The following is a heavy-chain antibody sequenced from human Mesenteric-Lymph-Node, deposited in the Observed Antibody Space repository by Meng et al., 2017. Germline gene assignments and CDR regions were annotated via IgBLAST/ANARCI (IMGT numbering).Heavy chain of an antibody. CDR1: GFTFSSYS. CDR3: ARAGIVVVPAARALDV. Sequence: GESLKISCAASGFTFSSYSMNWVRQAPGKGLEWVSSISSSSSYIYYADSVKGRFTISRDNAKNSLYLQMNSLRAEDTAVYYCARAGIVVVPAARALDVWGQGTTVTV. CDR2: ISSSSSYI. J-gene: IGHJ6*02. D-gene: IGHD2-2*01. V-gene: IGHV3-21*01.